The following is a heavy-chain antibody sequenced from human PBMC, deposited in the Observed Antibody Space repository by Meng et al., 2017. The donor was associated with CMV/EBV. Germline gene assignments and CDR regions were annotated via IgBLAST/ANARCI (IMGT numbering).Heavy chain of an antibody. V-gene: IGHV3-7*01. CDR3: ARDNTIFGVGMDV. CDR1: GFTFSSYW. J-gene: IGHJ6*02. CDR2: IKQDGSEK. Sequence: LSLTCAASGFTFSSYWMSWVRQAPGKGLEWVANIKQDGSEKYYVDSVKGRFTISRDNAKNSLYLQMNSLRAEDTAVYYCARDNTIFGVGMDVWGQGTTVTVSS. D-gene: IGHD3-3*01.